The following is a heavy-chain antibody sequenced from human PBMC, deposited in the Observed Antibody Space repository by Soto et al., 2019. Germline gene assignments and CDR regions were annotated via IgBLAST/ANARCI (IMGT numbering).Heavy chain of an antibody. CDR1: DR. D-gene: IGHD3-3*01. CDR2: ISYDGSNK. V-gene: IGHV3-30*18. CDR3: AKDRVAGWSGYYIYCSMDV. J-gene: IGHJ6*02. Sequence: DRMLREHKAPGAGLYLVTVISYDGSNKYYADSVKGRFTISRDNSKNTLYLQMNSLRAEDTAVYYCAKDRVAGWSGYYIYCSMDVWGLVTT.